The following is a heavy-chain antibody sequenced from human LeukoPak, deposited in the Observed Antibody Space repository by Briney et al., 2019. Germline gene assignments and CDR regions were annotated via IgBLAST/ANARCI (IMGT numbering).Heavy chain of an antibody. V-gene: IGHV4-39*01. CDR3: VSPRGFSYGYFDY. Sequence: SETLSLTCTVSGGSISSSSAYWGWIRQPPGKGLEWIGSIYYSKNTYYNPSLKSRVTISADTFKNQLSLTLGSVSATDTAVYYCVSPRGFSYGYFDYWGQGTLVTVSS. J-gene: IGHJ4*02. CDR2: IYYSKNT. D-gene: IGHD5-18*01. CDR1: GGSISSSSAY.